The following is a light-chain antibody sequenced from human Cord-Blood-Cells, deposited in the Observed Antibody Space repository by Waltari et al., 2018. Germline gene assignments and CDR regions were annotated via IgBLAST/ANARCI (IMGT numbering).Light chain of an antibody. J-gene: IGLJ2*01. Sequence: QCALIQPAPVSGSPGQSITISCTGTSRDAGGYNYVSWYQQHPGKAPKLMIYDVSNRPSGVSNRFSGSKSGNTASLTISGLQAEDEADYYCSSYTSSSTLDVVFGGGTKLTAL. CDR2: DVS. CDR1: SRDAGGYNY. V-gene: IGLV2-14*01. CDR3: SSYTSSSTLDVV.